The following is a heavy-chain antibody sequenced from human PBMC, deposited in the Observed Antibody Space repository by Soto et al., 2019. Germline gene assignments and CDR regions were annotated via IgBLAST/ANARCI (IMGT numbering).Heavy chain of an antibody. D-gene: IGHD3-10*01. CDR1: GGSFSGYY. J-gene: IGHJ4*02. V-gene: IGHV4-34*01. Sequence: QVHLKQCGAGLLKPSETLSLTCAVYGGSFSGYYLSWIRQPPGKGLEWIGEINHSGSTNYNPSLKSRVTISVDTSKNQFSLKLSSVTAADTAVYHCGWFGEDWGQGTLVTVSS. CDR2: INHSGST. CDR3: GWFGED.